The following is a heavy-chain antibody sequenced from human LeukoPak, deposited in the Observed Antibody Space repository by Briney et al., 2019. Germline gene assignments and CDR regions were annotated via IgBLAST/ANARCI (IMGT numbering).Heavy chain of an antibody. J-gene: IGHJ4*02. V-gene: IGHV4-34*01. CDR3: ARGLGQAGGEAGFYFDY. D-gene: IGHD2-21*01. CDR1: GGSFSGYY. Sequence: SETLSLTCAVYGGSFSGYYWSWTRHPPGKALEWIGEFNHSGSTNYNPSLKSRVTISVDTSKNQFSLKLSSVTAADTAVYYCARGLGQAGGEAGFYFDYWGQGTLVTVSS. CDR2: FNHSGST.